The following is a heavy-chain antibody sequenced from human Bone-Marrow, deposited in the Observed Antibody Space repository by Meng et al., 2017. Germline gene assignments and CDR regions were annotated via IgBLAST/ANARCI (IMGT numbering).Heavy chain of an antibody. J-gene: IGHJ4*02. CDR1: GFYFNNAW. V-gene: IGHV3-15*01. D-gene: IGHD6-13*01. CDR2: IKSKTDGGTT. Sequence: GGSLRLSCAASGFYFNNAWMSWVRQAPGKGLEWVGRIKSKTDGGTTDYAAPVKGRFTISRDDSKNTPYLQMNSLKTEDTAVYYCTTGDSSSWLYFDYWGQGTLVTVSS. CDR3: TTGDSSSWLYFDY.